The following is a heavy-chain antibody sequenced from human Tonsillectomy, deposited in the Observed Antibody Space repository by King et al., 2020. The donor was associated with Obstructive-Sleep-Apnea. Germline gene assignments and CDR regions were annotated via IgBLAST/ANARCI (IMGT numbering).Heavy chain of an antibody. V-gene: IGHV4-59*08. CDR3: ARGYIVATSLDY. D-gene: IGHD5-12*01. J-gene: IGHJ4*02. CDR1: GGSISSYY. CDR2: IYYSGST. Sequence: QLQESGPGLVKPSETLSLTCTVSGGSISSYYWSWIRQPPGKGLEWIGYIYYSGSTNYNPSLKSRVTISVDTSKNQFSLKLSSVTAADTAVYYCARGYIVATSLDYWGQGTLVTVSS.